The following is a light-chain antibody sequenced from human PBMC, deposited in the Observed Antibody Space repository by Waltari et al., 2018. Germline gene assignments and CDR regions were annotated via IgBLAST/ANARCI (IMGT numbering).Light chain of an antibody. J-gene: IGKJ1*01. CDR1: QGVGRS. CDR3: QHYVRLPVT. V-gene: IGKV3-20*01. Sequence: EIVLTQSPGTLSLSPGERATLSYRASQGVGRSLAWYQQKPGQAPRLLIYGASIRATGIPDRFSGGGSGTDFSLTISRLEPEDFAAYHCQHYVRLPVTFGQGTKVEIK. CDR2: GAS.